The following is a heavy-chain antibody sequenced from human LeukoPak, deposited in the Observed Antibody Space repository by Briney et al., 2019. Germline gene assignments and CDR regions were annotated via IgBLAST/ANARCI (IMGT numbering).Heavy chain of an antibody. CDR2: ISSSSSYI. Sequence: GGSLRLSCAASGFTFSSYSMNWVRLGPGKGLEWVSSISSSSSYIYYADSVKGRFTISRDNAKNSLYLQMNSLRAEDTAVYYCARDVSEIVVVIAATVYYFDNWGQGTLVTVSS. J-gene: IGHJ4*02. V-gene: IGHV3-21*01. CDR3: ARDVSEIVVVIAATVYYFDN. D-gene: IGHD2-15*01. CDR1: GFTFSSYS.